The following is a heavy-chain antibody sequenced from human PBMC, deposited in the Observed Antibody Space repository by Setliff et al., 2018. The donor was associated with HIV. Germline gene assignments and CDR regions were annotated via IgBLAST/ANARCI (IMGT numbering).Heavy chain of an antibody. Sequence: GGSLRLSCEASELIFNNAWMSWVRQAPGKGLEWIGRIKSNTDGGTADYVAPVKDRFIISRDDSETTVYLQMNSLRAEDTAVYYCARILAATRIYFGHMDVWGKGTTVTVS. CDR1: ELIFNNAW. J-gene: IGHJ6*03. V-gene: IGHV3-15*01. CDR2: IKSNTDGGTA. D-gene: IGHD2-15*01. CDR3: ARILAATRIYFGHMDV.